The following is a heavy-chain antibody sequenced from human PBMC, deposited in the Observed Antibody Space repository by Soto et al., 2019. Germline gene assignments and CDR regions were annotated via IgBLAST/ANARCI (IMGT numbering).Heavy chain of an antibody. D-gene: IGHD3-16*01. Sequence: RLSCSASGFTFSSYAMYWVRQAPGKGLEYVSVISSNGGSTYYADSVKGRFTISRDNSKNTLYLQMSSLRAEDTAVYYCVKVGFTYYFDYWGQGTLVTVSS. CDR1: GFTFSSYA. CDR2: ISSNGGST. J-gene: IGHJ4*02. V-gene: IGHV3-64D*06. CDR3: VKVGFTYYFDY.